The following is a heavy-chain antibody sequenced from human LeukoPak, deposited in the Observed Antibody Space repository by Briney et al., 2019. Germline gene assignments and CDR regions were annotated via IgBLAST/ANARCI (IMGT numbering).Heavy chain of an antibody. CDR1: GGSISSGGYY. V-gene: IGHV4-31*01. J-gene: IGHJ6*02. CDR3: ARTSVDTAMVRGEYSYYYYGMDV. Sequence: SQTLSLTGTVSGGSISSGGYYWSWIREHPRKCLEGIGYIYYSGSIDYNPSLKSPVTISVDTSKNHFSLKLSSVTAADTAVYYCARTSVDTAMVRGEYSYYYYGMDVWGQGTTVTVSS. D-gene: IGHD5-18*01. CDR2: IYYSGSI.